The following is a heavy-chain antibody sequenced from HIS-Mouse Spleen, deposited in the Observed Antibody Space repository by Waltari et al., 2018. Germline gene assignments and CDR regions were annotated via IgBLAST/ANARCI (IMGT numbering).Heavy chain of an antibody. J-gene: IGHJ4*02. CDR1: GFTFMSYA. Sequence: QVQLVASGGGVVQPGRSLRLSCAASGFTFMSYAMHWVRQAPGKGLEWVAVISYDGSNKYYADSVKGRFTISRDNSKNTLYLQMNSLRAEDTAVYYCARGFVDTAMVDYWGQGTLVTVSS. CDR3: ARGFVDTAMVDY. CDR2: ISYDGSNK. D-gene: IGHD5-18*01. V-gene: IGHV3-30-3*01.